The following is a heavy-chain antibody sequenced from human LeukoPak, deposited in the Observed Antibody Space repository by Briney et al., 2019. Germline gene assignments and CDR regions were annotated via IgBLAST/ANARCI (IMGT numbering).Heavy chain of an antibody. J-gene: IGHJ4*01. CDR1: GVPISTCY. D-gene: IGHD3-22*01. CDR3: AATWYYDSRGYLFED. V-gene: IGHV4-59*01. CDR2: VYYNGDI. Sequence: SETLSLTCSVSGVPISTCYWSWLRQSPGKGLEWIAYVYYNGDIMYNPSLKSRVTISLDTSKNQVSLSVTSVTAADTAVYFCAATWYYDSRGYLFEDWGHGTLVTVST.